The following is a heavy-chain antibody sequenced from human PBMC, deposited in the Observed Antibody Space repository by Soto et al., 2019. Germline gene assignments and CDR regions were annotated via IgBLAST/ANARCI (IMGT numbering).Heavy chain of an antibody. CDR2: IIPIFGTA. CDR1: GGTFSSYA. Sequence: SVKVSCKASGGTFSSYAISWVRQAPGQGLEWMGGIIPIFGTANCAQKFQGRVTITADKSTSTAYMELSSLRSEDTAVYYCARDHHYYDSSGYYKTDAFDIWGQGTMVTVSS. D-gene: IGHD3-22*01. V-gene: IGHV1-69*06. J-gene: IGHJ3*02. CDR3: ARDHHYYDSSGYYKTDAFDI.